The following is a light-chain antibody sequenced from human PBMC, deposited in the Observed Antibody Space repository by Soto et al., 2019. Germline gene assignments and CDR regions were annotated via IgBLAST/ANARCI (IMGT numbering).Light chain of an antibody. CDR2: DAS. Sequence: EIVLMQSQGTLSFSPGERATLSCRASQTLRRTYIAWYQQKPGQAPRVLIYDASNRATGIPARFSGSGSGTDFTLTISSLEAEDFAVYYCQQRSIWPLTFGQGTRLEIK. CDR1: QTLRRTY. J-gene: IGKJ5*01. CDR3: QQRSIWPLT. V-gene: IGKV3-11*01.